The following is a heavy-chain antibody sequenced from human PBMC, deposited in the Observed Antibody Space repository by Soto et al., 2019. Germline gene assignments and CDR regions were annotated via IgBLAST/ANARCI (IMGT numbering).Heavy chain of an antibody. CDR1: GFSLTTRGVG. J-gene: IGHJ5*02. D-gene: IGHD3-16*01. CDR2: LYWEDDK. CDR3: AHIPNYYQYDWFDP. V-gene: IGHV2-5*02. Sequence: HITLKESGPTLVKPTHTLTLTCTFSGFSLTTRGVGVGWIRQPPGKALDCRALLYWEDDKRYSPSLQSRLSITKDTSKHQVVLTMTNVDPVDTATYYCAHIPNYYQYDWFDPWGQGTLVSVSS.